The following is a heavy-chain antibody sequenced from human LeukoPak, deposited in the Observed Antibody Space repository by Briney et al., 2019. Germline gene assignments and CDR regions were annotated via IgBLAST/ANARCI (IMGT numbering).Heavy chain of an antibody. CDR3: ARGGRLVRGVIIPDY. J-gene: IGHJ4*02. CDR2: INPNSGGT. V-gene: IGHV1-2*02. Sequence: GASVKVSCKASGYTFTGYYMHWVRQAPGQGLEWMGWINPNSGGTDYAQKFQGRVTMTRDTSISTAYMELSRLRSDDTAVYYGARGGRLVRGVIIPDYWGQGTLVTVSS. D-gene: IGHD3-10*01. CDR1: GYTFTGYY.